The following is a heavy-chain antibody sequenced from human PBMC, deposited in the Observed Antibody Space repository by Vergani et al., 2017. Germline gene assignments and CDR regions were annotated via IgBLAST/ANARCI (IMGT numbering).Heavy chain of an antibody. Sequence: QVQLVESGGGVVQPGRSLRLSCAASGFTFSSYGMHWVRQAPGKGLEWVAVISYDGSNKYYADSVKGRFTISRDNSKNTLYRQMNSLRAEDTAVYYCAKDLGGGIVVVTALDYWGQGTLVTVSS. D-gene: IGHD2-21*02. CDR1: GFTFSSYG. CDR3: AKDLGGGIVVVTALDY. CDR2: ISYDGSNK. V-gene: IGHV3-30*18. J-gene: IGHJ4*02.